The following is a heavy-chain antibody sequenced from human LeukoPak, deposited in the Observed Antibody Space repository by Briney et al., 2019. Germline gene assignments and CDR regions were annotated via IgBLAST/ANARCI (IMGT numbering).Heavy chain of an antibody. Sequence: GGSLRLSCAASGFTFSSYSMNWVRQAPGKGLEWVASISSSSSYIYYADSVKGRFTISRDNAKNSLYLQMNSLRAEDTALYYCARGTMVRGVIHFDYWGQGTLVTVSS. CDR3: ARGTMVRGVIHFDY. D-gene: IGHD3-10*01. V-gene: IGHV3-21*01. CDR1: GFTFSSYS. J-gene: IGHJ4*02. CDR2: ISSSSSYI.